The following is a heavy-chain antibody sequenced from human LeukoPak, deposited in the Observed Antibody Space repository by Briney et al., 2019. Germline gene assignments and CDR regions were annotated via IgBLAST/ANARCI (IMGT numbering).Heavy chain of an antibody. V-gene: IGHV3-7*05. D-gene: IGHD2-15*01. Sequence: GGSLRLSCAASGFSFSRYWMTWVRQAPGKGLEWVANIKEDGTKTYYVDSVKGRFTVSRDNAQNSLYLQMNSLTPEDTAVYFCARGVAFCDYWGQGALVTVSS. J-gene: IGHJ4*02. CDR3: ARGVAFCDY. CDR1: GFSFSRYW. CDR2: IKEDGTKT.